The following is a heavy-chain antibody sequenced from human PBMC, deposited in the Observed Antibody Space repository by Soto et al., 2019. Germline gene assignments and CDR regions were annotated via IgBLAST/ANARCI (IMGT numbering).Heavy chain of an antibody. CDR1: GFTFSSYG. D-gene: IGHD2-2*01. V-gene: IGHV3-23*01. CDR2: ISGSGGST. Sequence: GGSLRLSCAASGFTFSSYGMHWVRQAPGKGLEWVSAISGSGGSTYYADSVKGRFTISRDNSKNTLYLQMNSLRAEDTAVYYCAKDIVVVPADHDAFDIWGQGTMVTVSS. J-gene: IGHJ3*02. CDR3: AKDIVVVPADHDAFDI.